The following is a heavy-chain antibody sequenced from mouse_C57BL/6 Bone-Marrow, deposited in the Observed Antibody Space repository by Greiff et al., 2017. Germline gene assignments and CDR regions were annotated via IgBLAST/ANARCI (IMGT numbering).Heavy chain of an antibody. Sequence: QVQLKQPGAELVRPGTSVKLSCKASGYTFTSYWMHWVKQRPGQGLEWIGVIDPSDSYTNYNQKFKGKATLTVDTSSSTAYMQLSSLTSEDSAVYYCARLYPDYWGQGTTLTVSS. CDR2: IDPSDSYT. CDR3: ARLYPDY. J-gene: IGHJ2*01. D-gene: IGHD5-1-1*01. CDR1: GYTFTSYW. V-gene: IGHV1-59*01.